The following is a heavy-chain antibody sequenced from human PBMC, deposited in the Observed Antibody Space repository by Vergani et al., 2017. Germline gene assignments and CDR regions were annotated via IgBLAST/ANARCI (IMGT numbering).Heavy chain of an antibody. CDR2: IIPIFGTA. CDR3: ARAVDGSGSYFHYYYGMDV. V-gene: IGHV1-69*12. Sequence: QVQLVQSGAEVKKPGSSVKVSCKASGGTFSSYAISWVRQAPGQGLEWMGGIIPIFGTANYAQKFQGRVTITADESTSTAYMELSSLRSEDTAVYYCARAVDGSGSYFHYYYGMDVWGQGTTVTVSS. J-gene: IGHJ6*02. D-gene: IGHD3-10*01. CDR1: GGTFSSYA.